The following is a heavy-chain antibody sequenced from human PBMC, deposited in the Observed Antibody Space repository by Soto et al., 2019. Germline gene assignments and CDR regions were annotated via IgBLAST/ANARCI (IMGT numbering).Heavy chain of an antibody. CDR1: SGSISSSSSY. CDR3: GAQDYGAKGYYFET. V-gene: IGHV4-39*01. J-gene: IGHJ4*02. D-gene: IGHD4-17*01. Sequence: QLQLQESGPGLVKSSETLSLTCTVSSGSISSSSSYWGWLRQPPGKGLEWIGSIYYSGNTYYNPSLKSRVTISIDSSKNQFSLKLNSVTTADTAVYYGGAQDYGAKGYYFETWGQGTLVTVSS. CDR2: IYYSGNT.